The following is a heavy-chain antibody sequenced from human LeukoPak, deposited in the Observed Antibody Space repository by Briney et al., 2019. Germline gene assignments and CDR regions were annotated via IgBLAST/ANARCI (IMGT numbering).Heavy chain of an antibody. J-gene: IGHJ4*02. V-gene: IGHV3-7*03. D-gene: IGHD3-9*01. Sequence: GGSLRLSCTLSGFTPIHYWMAWVRQTPGKGLEWVANINQDGSETYYVDSVKGRFTISRDNAKNSLYLQMNSLRAEDMALYYCAKDSFYDILTGPFDYWGQGTLVTVSS. CDR1: GFTPIHYW. CDR3: AKDSFYDILTGPFDY. CDR2: INQDGSET.